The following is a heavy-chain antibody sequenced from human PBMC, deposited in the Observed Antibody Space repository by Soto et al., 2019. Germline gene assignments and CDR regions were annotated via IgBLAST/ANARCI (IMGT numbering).Heavy chain of an antibody. Sequence: QVHLVESGGGVVQPGRSLRLSCAASGLTFSNYATHWVRQAPDKELEWVAFISYDGTNRCYPDSVKGRFTISRDNSKNTVYLQMNSLKTEDTAVYYCARESSSTVTTGGAGSAKDYWGQGTLVTVSS. CDR1: GLTFSNYA. CDR3: ARESSSTVTTGGAGSAKDY. CDR2: ISYDGTNR. J-gene: IGHJ4*02. D-gene: IGHD4-17*01. V-gene: IGHV3-30-3*01.